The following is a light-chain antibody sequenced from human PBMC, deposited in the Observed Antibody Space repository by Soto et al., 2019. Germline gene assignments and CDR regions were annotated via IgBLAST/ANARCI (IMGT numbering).Light chain of an antibody. J-gene: IGLJ1*01. Sequence: QSVLTQPASVSGSPGQSITISCTGTSSDVGGYNYVSWYQQHPGKAPKLMIYEVSNRPSGVSIRFSGSKSGNTASLTISGLQAADEADYYCSSYTSSITYVFGTGTKVTV. CDR2: EVS. CDR3: SSYTSSITYV. CDR1: SSDVGGYNY. V-gene: IGLV2-14*01.